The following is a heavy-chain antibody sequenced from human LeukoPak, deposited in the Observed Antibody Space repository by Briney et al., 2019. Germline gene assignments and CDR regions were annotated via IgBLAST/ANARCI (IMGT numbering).Heavy chain of an antibody. CDR3: AKGGYDYVEVAYFDF. CDR1: GFTFSSYA. Sequence: GGSLRLSCAASGFTFSSYAMSWVRQAPGKGLEWVSAISGSGGSTYYADSVKGRFTISRDNSKNTLYLQMNSLRVEDTAVYYCAKGGYDYVEVAYFDFWGQGTLVAVSS. D-gene: IGHD5-12*01. J-gene: IGHJ4*02. CDR2: ISGSGGST. V-gene: IGHV3-23*01.